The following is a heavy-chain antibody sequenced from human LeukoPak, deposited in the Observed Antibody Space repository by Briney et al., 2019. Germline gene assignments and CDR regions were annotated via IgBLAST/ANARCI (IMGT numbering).Heavy chain of an antibody. D-gene: IGHD3-22*01. CDR1: GGSFSGYY. Sequence: SETLSLTCAVYGGSFSGYYWSWIRQPPGKGLEWIGEINHSGSTNYNPSLKSRVTISVDTSKNQFSLKLSSVTAADTAVYYCARENTYYYDSSKTDAFDIWGQGTMVTVSS. J-gene: IGHJ3*02. V-gene: IGHV4-34*01. CDR3: ARENTYYYDSSKTDAFDI. CDR2: INHSGST.